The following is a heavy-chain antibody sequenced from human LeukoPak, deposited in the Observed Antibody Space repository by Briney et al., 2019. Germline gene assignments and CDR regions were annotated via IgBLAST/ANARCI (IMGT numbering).Heavy chain of an antibody. CDR3: ARVVEMATIGRGIFDY. D-gene: IGHD5-24*01. V-gene: IGHV1-2*02. CDR1: GYTFTGYY. J-gene: IGHJ4*02. CDR2: INPNSGGT. Sequence: ASVKVSCKASGYTFTGYYMHWVRQAPGQGLEWMGWINPNSGGTNYAQKFQGRVTMTRDTSISTAYMELSRLRSDVTAVYYCARVVEMATIGRGIFDYWGQGTLVTVSS.